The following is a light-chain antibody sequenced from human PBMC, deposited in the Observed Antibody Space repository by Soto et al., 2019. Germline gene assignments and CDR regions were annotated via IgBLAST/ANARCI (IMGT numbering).Light chain of an antibody. CDR2: DAS. CDR1: QSISSW. J-gene: IGKJ1*01. V-gene: IGKV1-5*01. CDR3: QQYNSYSWT. Sequence: DIQMTQSPSTLSSSVGDRVTITCRASQSISSWLAWYQQKPGKAPKLLIYDASSLESGVPSRFSGSGSGTEFTLTISRLQPDDFATYCWQQYNSYSWTFGQGTKVEIK.